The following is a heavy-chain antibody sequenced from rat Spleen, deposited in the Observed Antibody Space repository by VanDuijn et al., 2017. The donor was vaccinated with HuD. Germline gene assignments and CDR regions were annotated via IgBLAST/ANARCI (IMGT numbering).Heavy chain of an antibody. CDR1: GLSLTSNS. CDR2: IWTGGST. J-gene: IGHJ4*01. D-gene: IGHD1-5*01. V-gene: IGHV2-47*01. Sequence: QVQLKESGPGLVQPSQTLSLTCTVSGLSLTSNSVSWIRQPPGKGLEWMGVIWTGGSTTYNSLFKSRLSITRDTSKNQVFLKMNSLQTDDTGTYYCTRDEDRYSPYYVMDAWGQGASVTVSS. CDR3: TRDEDRYSPYYVMDA.